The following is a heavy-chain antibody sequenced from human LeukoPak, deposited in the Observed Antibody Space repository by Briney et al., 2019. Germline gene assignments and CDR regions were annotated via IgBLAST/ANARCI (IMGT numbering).Heavy chain of an antibody. V-gene: IGHV3-23*01. D-gene: IGHD2-15*01. CDR3: AKGCGGAAGALDF. Sequence: PGGSLRLSCAASGSAVSVFWMHWVRQAPGKGPEWVSAISGSGGSTDYADSVKGRFTISRDNSKNTLYLQMNSLRAEDTAVYYCAKGCGGAAGALDFWGQGTLVHGSS. CDR2: ISGSGGST. J-gene: IGHJ4*01. CDR1: GSAVSVFW.